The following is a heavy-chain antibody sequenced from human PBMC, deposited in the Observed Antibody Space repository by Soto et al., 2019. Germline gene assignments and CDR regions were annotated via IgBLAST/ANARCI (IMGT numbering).Heavy chain of an antibody. CDR2: INSGGRT. J-gene: IGHJ4*02. D-gene: IGHD4-17*01. CDR3: AKDLRPDGVWDFDY. CDR1: GFTFSSYT. Sequence: EVQLLESGGGLVQPGGSLRLSCAASGFTFSSYTMNWVRQAPGKGLEWVSGINSGGRTYYADSVKGRFTISRDDSKNNLYLQIISLRAEDTAVYYCAKDLRPDGVWDFDYWGQGTLVTVSS. V-gene: IGHV3-23*01.